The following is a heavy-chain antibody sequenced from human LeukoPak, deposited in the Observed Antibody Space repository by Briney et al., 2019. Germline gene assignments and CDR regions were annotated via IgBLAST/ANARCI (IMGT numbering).Heavy chain of an antibody. Sequence: GGSLRLSCAASGFTFSSYSMNWVRQAPGKGLEWVSAISGSGGSTYYADSVKGRFTISRDNSKNTLYLQMNSLRAEDTAVYYCAKDAGLEWYYYDSSGYNAYGYFQHWGQGTLVTVSS. CDR1: GFTFSSYS. V-gene: IGHV3-23*01. D-gene: IGHD3-22*01. CDR2: ISGSGGST. J-gene: IGHJ1*01. CDR3: AKDAGLEWYYYDSSGYNAYGYFQH.